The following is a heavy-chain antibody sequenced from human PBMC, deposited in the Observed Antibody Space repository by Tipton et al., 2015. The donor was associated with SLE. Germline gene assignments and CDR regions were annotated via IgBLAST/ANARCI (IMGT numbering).Heavy chain of an antibody. Sequence: SLRLSCAASGFTFSSYSMKWVRQAPGKGLEWVSSIISSNSYIYYADSVKGRFNITKDNAKNSQYLQLNSLRAEDTAVYYCAKVLVEQQLFGYYFDYWVQGTLVTVSS. V-gene: IGHV3-21*04. D-gene: IGHD6-13*01. J-gene: IGHJ4*02. CDR1: GFTFSSYS. CDR3: AKVLVEQQLFGYYFDY. CDR2: IISSNSYI.